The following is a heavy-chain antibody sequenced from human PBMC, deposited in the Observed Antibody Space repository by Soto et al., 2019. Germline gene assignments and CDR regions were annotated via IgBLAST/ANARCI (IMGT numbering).Heavy chain of an antibody. D-gene: IGHD3-16*02. Sequence: GGSLRLSCAASGFTFSSYAMSWVRQAPGKGLEWVSAISGSGGSTYFADSVKGRFTISRDNSKNTLYLQMNSLRAEDTAVYYCAKDLGPATGGLHLGELSFPTDYWGKGTVVTVSS. CDR3: AKDLGPATGGLHLGELSFPTDY. CDR2: ISGSGGST. J-gene: IGHJ4*02. CDR1: GFTFSSYA. V-gene: IGHV3-23*01.